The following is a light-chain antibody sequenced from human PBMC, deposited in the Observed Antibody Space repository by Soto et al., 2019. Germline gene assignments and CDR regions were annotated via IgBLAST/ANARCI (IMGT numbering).Light chain of an antibody. V-gene: IGKV1-9*01. CDR3: QQLNSYPPFT. J-gene: IGKJ3*01. CDR2: AAS. Sequence: IQLTQSPSFLSASVGDRVTITCRASQGISSYLAWYQQKPGKAPKLLIYAASTLQSGVPSRFSGSGSGTEFTLTISSLQPEDFATYYCQQLNSYPPFTFGPGTKVDI. CDR1: QGISSY.